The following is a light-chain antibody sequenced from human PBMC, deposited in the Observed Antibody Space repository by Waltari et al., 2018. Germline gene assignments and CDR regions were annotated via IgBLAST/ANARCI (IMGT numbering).Light chain of an antibody. CDR2: AAS. CDR1: QDISNY. Sequence: IQMTQSPSSLSASVGDRLTITCRESQDISNYLACYQQKPGKAPRLLIYAASTLQSGVPSRFSGSGSGTDFTLIISSLQPEDVATYYCQKYNSAPQTFGGGTTVEIK. CDR3: QKYNSAPQT. V-gene: IGKV1-27*01. J-gene: IGKJ4*01.